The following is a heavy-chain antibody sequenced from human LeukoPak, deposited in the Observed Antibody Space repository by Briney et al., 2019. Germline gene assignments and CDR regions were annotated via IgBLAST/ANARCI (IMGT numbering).Heavy chain of an antibody. V-gene: IGHV5-10-1*01. CDR3: ARHGAVAGSYYFGVDV. D-gene: IGHD6-19*01. CDR2: IDPSDSYT. J-gene: IGHJ6*02. Sequence: GESLKISCQGSGYSFINYWINWVRQMPGRGLEWMGRIDPSDSYTNYSPSFQGHVTISADKSITTVYLQWSSLKASDTAIYYCARHGAVAGSYYFGVDVWGQGTTVTVSS. CDR1: GYSFINYW.